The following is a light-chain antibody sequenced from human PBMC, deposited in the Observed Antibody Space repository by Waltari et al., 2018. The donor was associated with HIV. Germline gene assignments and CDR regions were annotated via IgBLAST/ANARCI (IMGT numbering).Light chain of an antibody. CDR2: GNT. CDR1: SSNIGAGYD. J-gene: IGLJ1*01. Sequence: QSVLTQPPSVSRAPGPRVTISCTGSSSNIGAGYDVHWSQQLPGAAPKHLIYGNTNRPPGVPDRLSGSKSGTSAALATTGRQAEEEADYYCQSYDGSRRAPEVFGTGTKVTVL. CDR3: QSYDGSRRAPEV. V-gene: IGLV1-40*01.